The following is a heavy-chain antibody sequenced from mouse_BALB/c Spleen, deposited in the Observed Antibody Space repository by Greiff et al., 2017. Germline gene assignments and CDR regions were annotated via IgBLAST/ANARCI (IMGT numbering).Heavy chain of an antibody. D-gene: IGHD1-1*01. CDR1: GFTFSDYG. J-gene: IGHJ2*01. CDR2: ISNLAYSI. Sequence: EVQWVESGGGLVQPGGSRKLSCAASGFTFSDYGMAWVRQAPGKGPEWVAFISNLAYSIYYADTVTGRFTISRENAKNTLDLEMSSLRSEDTAMYYCARVVAGYYFDYWGQGTTLTVSS. V-gene: IGHV5-15*02. CDR3: ARVVAGYYFDY.